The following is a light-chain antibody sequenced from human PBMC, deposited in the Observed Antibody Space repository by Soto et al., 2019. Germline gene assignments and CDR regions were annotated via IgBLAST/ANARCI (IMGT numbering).Light chain of an antibody. CDR1: SSDVGSYNL. CDR2: EVS. V-gene: IGLV2-23*02. CDR3: CSYAGSSTFDVV. Sequence: QSVLTQPASVSGSPGQSITISCTGTSSDVGSYNLVSWYQQHPGKAPKLMIYEVSKRPSGVSNRFSGSKSGNTASLTISGLQAEDEADYYCCSYAGSSTFDVVFGGGTKLTV. J-gene: IGLJ2*01.